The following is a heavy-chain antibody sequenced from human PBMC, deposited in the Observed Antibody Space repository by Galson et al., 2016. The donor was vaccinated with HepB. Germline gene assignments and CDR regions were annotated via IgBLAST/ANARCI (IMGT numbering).Heavy chain of an antibody. CDR2: IWCDESNI. CDR3: ARSDGGYESSLDY. J-gene: IGHJ4*02. CDR1: GFTFSYYG. D-gene: IGHD3-16*01. Sequence: SLRLSCAASGFTFSYYGMHWVRQAPGKGLEWVSLIWCDESNISYADSVKGRFTSSSDNSKNTLYLQMNSLRVEGTAVYYCARSDGGYESSLDYWGQGTLVTVSS. V-gene: IGHV3-33*01.